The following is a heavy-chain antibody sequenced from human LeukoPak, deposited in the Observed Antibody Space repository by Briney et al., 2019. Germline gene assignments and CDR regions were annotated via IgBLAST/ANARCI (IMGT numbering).Heavy chain of an antibody. D-gene: IGHD3-9*01. Sequence: PSETLSLTCAVYGGSFSGYYWGWIRQPPGKGLEWIGEINHSGSTNYNPSLRSRVTISVDTSKNQFSLKLSSVTAADTAVYYCARGLRYFDWSGGYWGQGTLVTVSS. CDR3: ARGLRYFDWSGGY. CDR1: GGSFSGYY. V-gene: IGHV4-34*01. CDR2: INHSGST. J-gene: IGHJ4*02.